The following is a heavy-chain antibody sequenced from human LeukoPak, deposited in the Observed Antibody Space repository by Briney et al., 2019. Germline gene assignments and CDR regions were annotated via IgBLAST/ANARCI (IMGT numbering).Heavy chain of an antibody. V-gene: IGHV4-38-2*02. CDR3: AREPAVRGVIGRRFDP. Sequence: SETLSLTCAVSGYSISSGYYWGWIRQPPGKGLEWIGSIYHSGSTYYNPSLKSRATISVDTSKIQFSLKLSSVTAADTAVYYCAREPAVRGVIGRRFDPWGQGTLVTVSS. J-gene: IGHJ5*02. D-gene: IGHD3-10*01. CDR1: GYSISSGYY. CDR2: IYHSGST.